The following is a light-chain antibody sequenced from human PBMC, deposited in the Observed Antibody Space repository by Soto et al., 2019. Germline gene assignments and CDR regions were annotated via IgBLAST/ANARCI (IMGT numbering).Light chain of an antibody. CDR3: QQRSNWIT. Sequence: EIVLTPSPATLSVSPGERATLSCRASQSVSSSLAWYQQKPGQAPRLLIYGASTRATGIPARFSGSGSGTEFTLTINSLQSEDFAVYYCQQRSNWITFGQGTRLEIK. CDR2: GAS. V-gene: IGKV3-15*01. J-gene: IGKJ5*01. CDR1: QSVSSS.